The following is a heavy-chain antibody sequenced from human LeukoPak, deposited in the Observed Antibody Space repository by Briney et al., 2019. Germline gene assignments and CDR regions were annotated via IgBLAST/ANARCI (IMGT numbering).Heavy chain of an antibody. D-gene: IGHD3-10*01. J-gene: IGHJ5*02. CDR2: ISYSGST. CDR3: ASVITLIRGIGWFDP. V-gene: IGHV4-4*02. CDR1: GGSISSSHW. Sequence: SGTLSLTCAVSGGSISSSHWWSWVRQPPGKGLEWIGYISYSGSTNYSPSLKSRVTISVDTSKNQFSLKLSSVTAADTAVYYCASVITLIRGIGWFDPWGQGTLVTVSS.